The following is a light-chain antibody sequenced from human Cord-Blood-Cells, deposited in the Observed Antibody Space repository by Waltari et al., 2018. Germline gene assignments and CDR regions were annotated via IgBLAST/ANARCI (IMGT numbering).Light chain of an antibody. J-gene: IGLJ3*02. CDR3: SSYTSSSNWV. V-gene: IGLV2-14*01. Sequence: QSALTQPASVSGSPGQSITISCTGTSSDVGGYNYVSWYQQHPGKAPKLMIYEVSKRPYGVSNRFSGSKSGNTASLPISGLQAEDEADYYCSSYTSSSNWVFGGGTKLTVL. CDR2: EVS. CDR1: SSDVGGYNY.